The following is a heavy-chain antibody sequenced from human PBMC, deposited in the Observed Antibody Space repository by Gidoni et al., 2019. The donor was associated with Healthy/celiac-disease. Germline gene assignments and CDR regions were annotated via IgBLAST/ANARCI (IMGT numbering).Heavy chain of an antibody. CDR1: GFTFSSYG. V-gene: IGHV3-33*01. CDR3: ARSRGIFGVALNYYYYYGMDV. J-gene: IGHJ6*02. D-gene: IGHD3-3*01. CDR2: IWYDGSNK. Sequence: QVQLVESGGGVVQPGRSLRLSCAAYGFTFSSYGMHWVRQAPGKGLEWVAVIWYDGSNKYYADSVKGRFTISRDNSKNTLYLQMNSLRAEDTAVYYCARSRGIFGVALNYYYYYGMDVWGQGTTVTVSS.